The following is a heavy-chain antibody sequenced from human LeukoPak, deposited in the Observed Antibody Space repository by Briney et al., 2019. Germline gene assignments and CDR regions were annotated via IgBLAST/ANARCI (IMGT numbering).Heavy chain of an antibody. CDR1: GFTFSSYG. CDR2: IWYDGSNK. CDR3: AKDYGDYGHYFDY. D-gene: IGHD4-17*01. V-gene: IGHV3-33*06. J-gene: IGHJ4*02. Sequence: GRSLRLSCAASGFTFSSYGMHWVRQAPGKGLEWVAVIWYDGSNKYYADSVKGRFTISRDNSKNTLYLQMNSLRAEDTAVYYCAKDYGDYGHYFDYWGQGTLVTVSS.